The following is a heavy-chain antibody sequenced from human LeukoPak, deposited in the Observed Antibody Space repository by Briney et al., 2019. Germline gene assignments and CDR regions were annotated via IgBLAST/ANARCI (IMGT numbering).Heavy chain of an antibody. CDR3: ARDGLGSGWYGDWFDP. V-gene: IGHV1-69*01. D-gene: IGHD6-19*01. CDR2: IIPIFGTA. CDR1: GGTFSSYA. J-gene: IGHJ5*02. Sequence: SVKVSCKASGGTFSSYAISWVRQAPGQGLEWMGGIIPIFGTANYAQKFQGRVTITADESTSTAYMELSSLGSEDTAVYYCARDGLGSGWYGDWFDPWGQGTLVTVSS.